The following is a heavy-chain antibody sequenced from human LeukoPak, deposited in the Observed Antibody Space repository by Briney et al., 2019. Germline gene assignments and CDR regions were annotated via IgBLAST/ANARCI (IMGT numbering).Heavy chain of an antibody. CDR1: GFTFSTYA. V-gene: IGHV3-23*01. D-gene: IGHD6-19*01. CDR2: ISATSGSI. CDR3: AKASGTYSSGGSLYFDF. Sequence: PGGSLRLSCAASGFTFSTYAMSWVRQPPGKGLEWVSTISATSGSIYFADSVKGRFTISRANSRNTLFLQMNSLRAEDTAVYYCAKASGTYSSGGSLYFDFWGQGTLVTVSS. J-gene: IGHJ4*02.